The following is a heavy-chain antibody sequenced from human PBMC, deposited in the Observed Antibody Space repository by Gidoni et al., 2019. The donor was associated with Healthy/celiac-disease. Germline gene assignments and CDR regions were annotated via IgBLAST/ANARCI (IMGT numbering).Heavy chain of an antibody. CDR1: GFTFSSYS. CDR3: ARAYEGPAAIPYYYYMDV. D-gene: IGHD2-2*01. V-gene: IGHV3-48*02. CDR2: ISSSSSTI. J-gene: IGHJ6*03. Sequence: EVQLVESGGGLVQPGGSLRLSCAASGFTFSSYSMNWVRQAPGKGLEWVSYISSSSSTIYYADSVKGRFTISRDNAKNSLYLQMNSLRDEDTAVYYCARAYEGPAAIPYYYYMDVWGKGTTVTVSS.